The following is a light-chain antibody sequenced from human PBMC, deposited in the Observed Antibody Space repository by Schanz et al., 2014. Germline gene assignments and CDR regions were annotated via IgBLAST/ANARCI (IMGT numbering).Light chain of an antibody. CDR1: ESVTTS. CDR2: GAS. Sequence: EIVMTQSPATLSVSPGDRVTLSCRASESVTTSVAWYQQKPGQAPRLLIYGASTRASDVPARFTGSGSGTEFTLTISRLETEDFAVYYCQQYGSSPETFGQGTKVEIK. V-gene: IGKV3-15*01. J-gene: IGKJ1*01. CDR3: QQYGSSPET.